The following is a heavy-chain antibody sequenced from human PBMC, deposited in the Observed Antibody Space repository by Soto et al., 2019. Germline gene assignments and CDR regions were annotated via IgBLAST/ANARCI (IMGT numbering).Heavy chain of an antibody. CDR3: AHRDNLDGYNKEYFDY. V-gene: IGHV2-5*02. Sequence: SGPTLVNPTQTLTLTCTFSGFSLSSSGVGVGWIRQPPGKALEWLALIYWDDDKRYSPSLKSRLTITKDTSKNQVVLTMTNMDPVDTATYYCAHRDNLDGYNKEYFDYWGQGTLVTVSS. CDR2: IYWDDDK. CDR1: GFSLSSSGVG. J-gene: IGHJ4*02. D-gene: IGHD5-12*01.